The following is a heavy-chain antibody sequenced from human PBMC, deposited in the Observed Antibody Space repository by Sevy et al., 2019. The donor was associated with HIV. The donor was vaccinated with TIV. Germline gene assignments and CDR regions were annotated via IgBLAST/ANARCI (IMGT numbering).Heavy chain of an antibody. Sequence: SETLSLTCAVHDGSFSGYYWNWIRQLPGKGLEWIGEINESGITYYNPSLKSRVTISVDTSKKQFSLQLNSVTAADTXXYFCARSPXXXXXXGAPSWFDPWGQGTLVTVSS. CDR1: DGSFSGYY. CDR3: ARSPXXXXXXGAPSWFDP. CDR2: INESGIT. V-gene: IGHV4-34*01. J-gene: IGHJ5*02.